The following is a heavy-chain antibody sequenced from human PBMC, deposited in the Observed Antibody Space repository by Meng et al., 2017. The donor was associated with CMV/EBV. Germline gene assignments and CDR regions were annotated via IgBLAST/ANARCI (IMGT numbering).Heavy chain of an antibody. Sequence: SETLSLTCTVSGGSISSRSYYWGWIRQPPGKGLEWIGSIYYSGSTYYNPSLKSRVTISVDTSKNQFSLKLSSVTAADTAVYYCRVYSSGWYYFDYWGQGTLVTVSS. D-gene: IGHD6-19*01. CDR1: GGSISSRSYY. CDR2: IYYSGST. CDR3: RVYSSGWYYFDY. J-gene: IGHJ4*02. V-gene: IGHV4-39*07.